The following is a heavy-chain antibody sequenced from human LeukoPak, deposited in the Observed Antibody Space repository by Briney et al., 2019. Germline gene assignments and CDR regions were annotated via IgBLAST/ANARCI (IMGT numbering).Heavy chain of an antibody. Sequence: GGSLRLSCAASGFTFSSYSMNWVRQAPGKGLEWVSAISGSGGSTYYADSVKGRFTISRDNSKNTLYLQMNSLRAEDTAVYYCAKSPTPTYYDILTGYWGTPDYWGQGTLVTVSS. D-gene: IGHD3-9*01. CDR3: AKSPTPTYYDILTGYWGTPDY. V-gene: IGHV3-23*01. CDR1: GFTFSSYS. CDR2: ISGSGGST. J-gene: IGHJ4*02.